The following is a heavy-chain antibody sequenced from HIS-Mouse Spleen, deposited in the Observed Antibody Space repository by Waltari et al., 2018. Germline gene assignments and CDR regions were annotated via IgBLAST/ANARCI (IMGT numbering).Heavy chain of an antibody. CDR2: IYYSGST. CDR3: ARQGDAFDI. Sequence: QLQLQESGPGLVKPSETLSLTCTVSGGSISSSSYYWGWIRRPPGKGLEWIGSIYYSGSTCNTPSLKSRGTISVDTSKNQVSRKLSSGTAADTAVYYCARQGDAFDIWGQGTMVTVSS. V-gene: IGHV4-39*01. J-gene: IGHJ3*02. CDR1: GGSISSSSYY.